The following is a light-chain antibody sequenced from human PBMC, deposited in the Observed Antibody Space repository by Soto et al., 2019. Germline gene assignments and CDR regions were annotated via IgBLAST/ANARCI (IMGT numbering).Light chain of an antibody. Sequence: QSVLTQPASVSGSPGQSITISCTGTSSDVGSYNFVSWYQHHAGTAPKLIIYQVTNRPSGVSDRFSASKSGDTASLTISGLPAEDEAFYYCSSYTGFSTDILFGGGTKLTVL. CDR2: QVT. CDR1: SSDVGSYNF. V-gene: IGLV2-14*01. J-gene: IGLJ2*01. CDR3: SSYTGFSTDIL.